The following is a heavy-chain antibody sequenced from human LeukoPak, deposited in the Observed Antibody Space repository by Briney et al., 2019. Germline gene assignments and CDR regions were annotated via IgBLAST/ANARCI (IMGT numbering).Heavy chain of an antibody. V-gene: IGHV4-38-2*01. CDR1: GHSISSGYY. Sequence: TSETLSLTCGVSGHSISSGYYWGWIRPPPGKGLEWIGSIYHSGSTYYNPSLKSRVTISVDTFKNQFSLKLSSVTAADTAVYYCARHDYGGNSEVYWGQGTLVTVSS. CDR3: ARHDYGGNSEVY. J-gene: IGHJ4*02. CDR2: IYHSGST. D-gene: IGHD4-23*01.